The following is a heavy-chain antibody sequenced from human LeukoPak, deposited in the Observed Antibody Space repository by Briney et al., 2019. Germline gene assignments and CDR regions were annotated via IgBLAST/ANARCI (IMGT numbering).Heavy chain of an antibody. CDR2: IIPIFGTA. J-gene: IGHJ4*02. V-gene: IGHV1-69*05. CDR1: GGTFSNYA. CDR3: ARGGIGIAAFDY. Sequence: GASVKVSCKASGGTFSNYAISWVRQAPGQGLEWMGGIIPIFGTANYAQKFQGRVTITTDESTSTAYMELSSLRSEDTAVYYCARGGIGIAAFDYWGQGTLVTVSS. D-gene: IGHD6-13*01.